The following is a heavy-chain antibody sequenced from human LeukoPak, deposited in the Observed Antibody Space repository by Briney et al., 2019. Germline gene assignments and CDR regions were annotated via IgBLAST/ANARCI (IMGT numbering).Heavy chain of an antibody. J-gene: IGHJ4*02. Sequence: GGSLRLSCAASRFTFSNYNMNWVRQAPGKGLMWVSCISPDGSTTLYADSVKGRFTNSRDNAKNTLYLQMNSLGDEDTAVYYCTTVLSSNRYNLCDYWGRGTLV. D-gene: IGHD6-13*01. V-gene: IGHV3-74*03. CDR2: ISPDGSTT. CDR3: TTVLSSNRYNLCDY. CDR1: RFTFSNYN.